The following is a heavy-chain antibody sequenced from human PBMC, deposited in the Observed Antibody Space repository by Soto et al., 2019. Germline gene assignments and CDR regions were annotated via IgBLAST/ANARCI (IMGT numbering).Heavy chain of an antibody. Sequence: QVQLVESGGGVVQPGRSLRLSCAASGFTFSSYGMHWVRQAPGKGREWVAVIWYDGSNKYYADSVKGRFTISRDNSTNTLYLQMNSLGAEDTAVYYCAKHIVARYLGTGYFDLWGRVTLVTVS. D-gene: IGHD5-12*01. CDR3: AKHIVARYLGTGYFDL. J-gene: IGHJ2*01. CDR1: GFTFSSYG. V-gene: IGHV3-33*06. CDR2: IWYDGSNK.